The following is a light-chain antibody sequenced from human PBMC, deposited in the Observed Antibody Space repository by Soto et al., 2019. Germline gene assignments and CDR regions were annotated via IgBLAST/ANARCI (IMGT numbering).Light chain of an antibody. CDR3: CSYAGSPRYV. V-gene: IGLV2-11*01. Sequence: QSALTQPRSVSGAPGQSVTISCTGTSSDVGGSNYVSWYQQHPGKAPKVMIYDVSDRPSGVPDRFSGSTSGNTSSLTISGLQAEDEADYYCCSYAGSPRYVFGTGTKVTVL. CDR1: SSDVGGSNY. CDR2: DVS. J-gene: IGLJ1*01.